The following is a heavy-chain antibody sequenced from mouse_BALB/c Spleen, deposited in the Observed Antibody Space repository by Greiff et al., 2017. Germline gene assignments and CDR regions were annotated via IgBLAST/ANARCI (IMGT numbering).Heavy chain of an antibody. CDR1: GFNIKDTY. V-gene: IGHV14-3*02. Sequence: VQLKESGAELVKPGASVKLSCTASGFNIKDTYMHWVKQRPEQGLEWIGRIDPANGNTKYDPKFQGKATITADTSSNTAYLQLSSLTSEDTAVYYCATGGNLGFAYWGQGTLVTVSA. D-gene: IGHD2-1*01. CDR3: ATGGNLGFAY. J-gene: IGHJ3*01. CDR2: IDPANGNT.